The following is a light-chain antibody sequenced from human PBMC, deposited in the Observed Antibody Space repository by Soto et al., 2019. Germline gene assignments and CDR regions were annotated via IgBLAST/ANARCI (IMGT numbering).Light chain of an antibody. V-gene: IGLV2-11*01. CDR3: CSYAGTYTGV. CDR1: SSDVGRYSY. Sequence: QSALTQPRSVSGSPGQSVSISCTGTSSDVGRYSYVSWYQQHPGKAPKLMVYDVSERPSGVPDRFSGSKSGNTASLTISGLQAEDEADYYCCSYAGTYTGVFGTATKVTVL. CDR2: DVS. J-gene: IGLJ1*01.